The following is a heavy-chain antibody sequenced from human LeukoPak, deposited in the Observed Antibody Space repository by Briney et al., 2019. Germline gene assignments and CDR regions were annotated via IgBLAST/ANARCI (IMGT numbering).Heavy chain of an antibody. V-gene: IGHV3-30*18. Sequence: GGSLRLSCAASGFTFSSYGMHWVRQAPGKGLEWVAVISYDGSNKYYADSVKGRFTISRDNSKNTLYLQINSLRAEDTAVYYCAKDGAPYYDFWSGSVYYYYGMDVWGQGTTVTVSS. J-gene: IGHJ6*02. CDR3: AKDGAPYYDFWSGSVYYYYGMDV. CDR2: ISYDGSNK. CDR1: GFTFSSYG. D-gene: IGHD3-3*01.